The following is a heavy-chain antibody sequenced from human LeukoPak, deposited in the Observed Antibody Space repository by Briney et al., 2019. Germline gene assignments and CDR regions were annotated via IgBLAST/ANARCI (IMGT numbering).Heavy chain of an antibody. D-gene: IGHD3-10*01. CDR3: AREVNMVRGVTLNWFDP. CDR1: GGSFSGYY. V-gene: IGHV4-34*01. Sequence: RASETLSLTCAVYGGSFSGYYWSWIRQPPGKGLEWIGEINHSGSTNYNPSLKSRVTISVDTSKNQFSLKLSSVTAADTAVYYCAREVNMVRGVTLNWFDPWGQGTLVTVSS. J-gene: IGHJ5*02. CDR2: INHSGST.